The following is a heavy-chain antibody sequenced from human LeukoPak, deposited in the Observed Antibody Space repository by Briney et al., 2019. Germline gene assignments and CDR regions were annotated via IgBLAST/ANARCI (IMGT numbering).Heavy chain of an antibody. V-gene: IGHV4-30-2*01. J-gene: IGHJ4*02. CDR2: IYHSGST. CDR3: AKHTPEPLPYFDY. Sequence: SQTLSLTCTVSGGSISSGGYYWSWIRQPPGKGLEWIGYIYHSGSTYYNPSLKSRVTISVDRSKNQFSLKLRSVTAADTAVYYCAKHTPEPLPYFDYWGQGTLVTVSS. CDR1: GGSISSGGYY. D-gene: IGHD5-18*01.